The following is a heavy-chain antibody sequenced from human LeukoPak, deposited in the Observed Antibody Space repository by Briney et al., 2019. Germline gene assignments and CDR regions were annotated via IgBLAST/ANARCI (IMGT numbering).Heavy chain of an antibody. D-gene: IGHD6-13*01. V-gene: IGHV1-2*02. Sequence: ASVKVSCKASGYTFTGYYMHWVRQAPGQGLEWMGWINSNSGGTNYAQKFQGRVTMTRDTSISTAYMELSRLRSDDTAVYYCAREASKQLPDPHYWGQGTLVTVSS. CDR1: GYTFTGYY. J-gene: IGHJ4*02. CDR3: AREASKQLPDPHY. CDR2: INSNSGGT.